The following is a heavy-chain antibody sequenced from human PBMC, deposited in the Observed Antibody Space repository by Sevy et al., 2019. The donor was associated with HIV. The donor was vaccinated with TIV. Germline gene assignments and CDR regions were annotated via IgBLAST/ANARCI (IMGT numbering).Heavy chain of an antibody. CDR1: GFTFSSYA. V-gene: IGHV3-23*01. Sequence: GGSLRLSCAASGFTFSSYAMSWVRQAPGKGLEWVSAISGSGGSTYYADSVKGRFTISRYNSKNTMYLQMNSLRAEDTAVYYCAKDLAYGSGTGAFDIWGQGTMVTVSS. CDR3: AKDLAYGSGTGAFDI. J-gene: IGHJ3*02. D-gene: IGHD3-10*01. CDR2: ISGSGGST.